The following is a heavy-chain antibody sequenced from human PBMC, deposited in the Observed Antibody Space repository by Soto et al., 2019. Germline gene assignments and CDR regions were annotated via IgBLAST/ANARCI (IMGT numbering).Heavy chain of an antibody. CDR1: GFIFGNYM. Sequence: EVQLLESGGGLVQPGESLRLSCAFSGFIFGNYMMTWVRQAPGKWLAWVSTIRDGGESTYYADSVKGRFTISRDNSKNTLSLQMDRLGGEDTAVYYCAPPVHRSGGSCHYDDFDIRGQGTMVTVSS. V-gene: IGHV3-23*01. D-gene: IGHD2-15*01. CDR2: IRDGGEST. J-gene: IGHJ3*02. CDR3: APPVHRSGGSCHYDDFDI.